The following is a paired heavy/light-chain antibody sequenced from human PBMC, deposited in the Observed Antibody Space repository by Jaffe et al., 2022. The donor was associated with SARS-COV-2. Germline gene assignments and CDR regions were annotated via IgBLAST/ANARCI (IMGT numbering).Light chain of an antibody. V-gene: IGKV3-20*01. CDR3: QQYGSSPMYT. CDR1: QSVSSSY. Sequence: EIVLTQSPGTLSLSPGERATLSCRASQSVSSSYLAWYQQKPGQAPRLLIYGASSRATGIPDRFSGSGSGADFTLTISRLEPEDFAVYYCQQYGSSPMYTFGQGTKLEIK. J-gene: IGKJ2*01. CDR2: GAS.
Heavy chain of an antibody. CDR3: ARGEATGTDFYYYYMDV. V-gene: IGHV3-23*04. CDR1: GFTLRSYD. CDR2: ISGSGGST. Sequence: EVQLVESGGGLVQPGGSLRLSCAASGFTLRSYDMSWARQAPGKGLEWVSSISGSGGSTYFADSVKGRFTISRDNSKNTLFLQMSRLRVEDTAVYYCARGEATGTDFYYYYMDVWGKGTTVTVSS. J-gene: IGHJ6*03. D-gene: IGHD4-17*01.